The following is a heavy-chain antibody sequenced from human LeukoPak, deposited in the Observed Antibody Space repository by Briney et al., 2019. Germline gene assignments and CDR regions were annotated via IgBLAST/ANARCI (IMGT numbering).Heavy chain of an antibody. D-gene: IGHD4-17*01. J-gene: IGHJ6*03. CDR2: IRGSGGST. Sequence: PGGSLRLSCAASGFTFSSYAMSWVRQAPGKGLEWVSAIRGSGGSTYYADSVKGRSTIPRDNSKNTLYLQMNSLRAEDTAVYYCAKGLTTVTKGLGMDVWGKGTTVTVSS. V-gene: IGHV3-23*01. CDR3: AKGLTTVTKGLGMDV. CDR1: GFTFSSYA.